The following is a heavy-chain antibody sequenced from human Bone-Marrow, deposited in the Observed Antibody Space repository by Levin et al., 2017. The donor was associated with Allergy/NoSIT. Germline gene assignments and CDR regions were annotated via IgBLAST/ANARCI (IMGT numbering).Heavy chain of an antibody. CDR1: GFTFSSYG. CDR2: ISYDGSNK. J-gene: IGHJ4*02. Sequence: PGGSLRLSCAASGFTFSSYGMHWVRQAPGKGLEWVAVISYDGSNKYYADSVKGRFTISRDNSKNTLYLQMNSLRAEDTAVYYCAKDPDGYNGGFDYWGQGTLVTVSS. V-gene: IGHV3-30*18. CDR3: AKDPDGYNGGFDY. D-gene: IGHD5-24*01.